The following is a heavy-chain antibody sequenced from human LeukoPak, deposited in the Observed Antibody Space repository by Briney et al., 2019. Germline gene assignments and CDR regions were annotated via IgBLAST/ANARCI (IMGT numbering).Heavy chain of an antibody. J-gene: IGHJ4*02. Sequence: PGGSLRLSCAASGFNFNTYTMNWVRQAPGKGLEWVSSISSDSSYIYYADAVHGRFTVSRDNAKYSLYLQMISLRAEDTAVYYCVRGSYGAYDYWGQGSLVTVSS. V-gene: IGHV3-21*01. CDR3: VRGSYGAYDY. CDR1: GFNFNTYT. CDR2: ISSDSSYI. D-gene: IGHD4-17*01.